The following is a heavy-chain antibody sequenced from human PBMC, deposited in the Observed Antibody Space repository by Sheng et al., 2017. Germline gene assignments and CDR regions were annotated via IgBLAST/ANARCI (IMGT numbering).Heavy chain of an antibody. Sequence: VQLQESGPGLVKPSETLSLTCTVSGYSITSGYYWGWIRQPPGKGLEWIGSIYHSGTTYYNQSLKSRVTISVDTSKNQFSLRLNSVTAADTAVYYCARVFADFDYWGQGMLVTVSS. J-gene: IGHJ4*02. V-gene: IGHV4-38-2*02. CDR1: GYSITSGYY. CDR2: IYHSGTT. D-gene: IGHD3-10*02. CDR3: ARVFADFDY.